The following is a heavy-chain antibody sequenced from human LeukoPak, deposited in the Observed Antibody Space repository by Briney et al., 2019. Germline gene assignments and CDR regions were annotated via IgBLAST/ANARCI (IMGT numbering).Heavy chain of an antibody. Sequence: SETLSLTCTVSGGSISNYYWTWIRQPPGKGLEWIGYIYNSGSTNYNPSLKSRVTISVDTSKNQFSLKLSSVTAADTAVYYCARGTYYYDSSGYPDYWGQGTLVTVSS. J-gene: IGHJ4*02. CDR2: IYNSGST. V-gene: IGHV4-59*12. D-gene: IGHD3-22*01. CDR1: GGSISNYY. CDR3: ARGTYYYDSSGYPDY.